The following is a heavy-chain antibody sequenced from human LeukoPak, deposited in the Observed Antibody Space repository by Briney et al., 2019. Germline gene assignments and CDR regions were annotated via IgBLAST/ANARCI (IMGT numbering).Heavy chain of an antibody. V-gene: IGHV3-7*01. Sequence: GGSLRLSCAASGFAFRSYAMSWVRQAPGKGLEWVANIKQDGSEKYYVASVKGRFTISRDNAKNSPFLQMNSLRAEDTAVYYCARGAEYDGSGSYYDGNWFDPWGRGTLVTVSS. CDR1: GFAFRSYA. J-gene: IGHJ5*02. CDR3: ARGAEYDGSGSYYDGNWFDP. D-gene: IGHD3-10*01. CDR2: IKQDGSEK.